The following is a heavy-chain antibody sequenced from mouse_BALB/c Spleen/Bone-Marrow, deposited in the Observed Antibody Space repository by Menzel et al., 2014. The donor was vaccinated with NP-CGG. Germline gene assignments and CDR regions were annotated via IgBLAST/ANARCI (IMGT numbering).Heavy chain of an antibody. CDR3: ARFYYGSNYAMDY. D-gene: IGHD1-1*01. J-gene: IGHJ4*01. V-gene: IGHV1-18*01. Sequence: VHVKQSGPELVKPGASMKISCKASGYSFTGYTMNWVKQSHGKNLEWIGLINPYNGVINYNRKFKGKATFTVDKSSSTAYMELLSLTSEDSAVYYCARFYYGSNYAMDYWGQGTSVTVSS. CDR2: INPYNGVI. CDR1: GYSFTGYT.